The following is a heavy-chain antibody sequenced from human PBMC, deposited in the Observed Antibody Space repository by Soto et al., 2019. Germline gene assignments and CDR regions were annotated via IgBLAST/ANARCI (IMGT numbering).Heavy chain of an antibody. V-gene: IGHV3-23*01. CDR3: AKGGPKYCGGGSCYPRGFDP. CDR1: GFTFSSYA. Sequence: PGGSLRLSCAASGFTFSSYAMSWVRQAPGKGLEWVSAISGSGGTTYYADSVKGRFTISRGNSKNTLYLQMNSLRAEDTAVYYCAKGGPKYCGGGSCYPRGFDPGGQGTLVTVSS. J-gene: IGHJ5*02. CDR2: ISGSGGTT. D-gene: IGHD2-15*01.